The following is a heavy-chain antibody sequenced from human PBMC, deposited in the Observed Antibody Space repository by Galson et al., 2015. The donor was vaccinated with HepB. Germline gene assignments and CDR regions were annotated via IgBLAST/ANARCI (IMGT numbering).Heavy chain of an antibody. V-gene: IGHV3-73*01. CDR3: TRQGEAGLFDY. CDR2: IRGKSNNYAT. Sequence: SLRLSCAASGFGFSDSAIHWVRQASGKGLEWVGRIRGKSNNYATEYSASVKGRFTISRDDSKSTAFLQMNSLKTDDTAIYHCTRQGEAGLFDYWGQGTLVTVSS. J-gene: IGHJ4*02. D-gene: IGHD6-13*01. CDR1: GFGFSDSA.